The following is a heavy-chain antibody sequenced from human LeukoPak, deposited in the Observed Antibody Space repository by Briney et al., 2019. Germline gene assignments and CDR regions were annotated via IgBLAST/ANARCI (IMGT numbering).Heavy chain of an antibody. D-gene: IGHD3-16*01. CDR2: ISYDGSNK. CDR1: GFTFSSYG. V-gene: IGHV3-30*18. Sequence: GGSLRLSCADSGFTFSSYGMHWVRQAPGKGLEWVAVISYDGSNKYYADSVKGRFTISRDNSKNTLYLQMNSLRAEDTAVYYCAKDGGLYGERVYWGQGTLVTVSS. CDR3: AKDGGLYGERVY. J-gene: IGHJ4*02.